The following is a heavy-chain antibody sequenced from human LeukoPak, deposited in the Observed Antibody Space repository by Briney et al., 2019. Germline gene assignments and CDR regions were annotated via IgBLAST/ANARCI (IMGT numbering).Heavy chain of an antibody. D-gene: IGHD2-21*02. V-gene: IGHV3-7*05. CDR2: IKQDGTQK. CDR3: ARDCGSDCSQAFDI. J-gene: IGHJ3*02. Sequence: GGSLRLSCAASGFTFSSYWMSWVRQAPGRGLEWVADIKQDGTQKYYVDSVEGRITISRDNVKNSLYLQMNSLRVEETAVYYCARDCGSDCSQAFDIWGQGTMVTVSS. CDR1: GFTFSSYW.